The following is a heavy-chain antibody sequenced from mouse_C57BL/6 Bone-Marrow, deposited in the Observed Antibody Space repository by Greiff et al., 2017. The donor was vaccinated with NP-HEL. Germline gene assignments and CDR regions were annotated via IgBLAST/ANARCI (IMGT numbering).Heavy chain of an antibody. Sequence: QVHVKQPGAELVMPGASVKLSCKASGYTFTSYWVHWVKQRPGQGLEWIGEIDPSDSFTNYNQKFKGKSTLTVDKSSSTAYMQLSSLTSEDSAVYYCARDHEYYFDYWGQGTTLTVSS. CDR1: GYTFTSYW. CDR3: ARDHEYYFDY. CDR2: IDPSDSFT. V-gene: IGHV1-69*01. J-gene: IGHJ2*01.